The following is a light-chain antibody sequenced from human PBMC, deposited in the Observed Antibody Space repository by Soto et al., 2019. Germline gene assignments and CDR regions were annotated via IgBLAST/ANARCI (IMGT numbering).Light chain of an antibody. J-gene: IGKJ2*01. CDR3: QQSYSLPYT. Sequence: DIPMTQSPSSLSASVGDRVTITCRASQSVGSLLNWFQQRPGIAPKLLIYAASTLQSGAPSRFSGSGAGTDFTLIISSLQPEDFATYYCQQSYSLPYTFGQGTKLEI. CDR1: QSVGSL. CDR2: AAS. V-gene: IGKV1-39*01.